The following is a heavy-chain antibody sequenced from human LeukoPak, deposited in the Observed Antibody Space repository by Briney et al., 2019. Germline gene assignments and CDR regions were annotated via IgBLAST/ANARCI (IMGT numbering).Heavy chain of an antibody. CDR1: GFTFSSYS. CDR3: AREAPFWSGSDYYYYYMDV. D-gene: IGHD3-3*01. J-gene: IGHJ6*03. CDR2: ISSSSSYI. V-gene: IGHV3-21*01. Sequence: GGSLRLSCAASGFTFSSYSMNWVRQAPGKGLEWVSSISSSSSYIYYADSVKGRFTISRGNAKNSLYLQMNSLRAEDTAVYYCAREAPFWSGSDYYYYYMDVWGKGTTVTVSS.